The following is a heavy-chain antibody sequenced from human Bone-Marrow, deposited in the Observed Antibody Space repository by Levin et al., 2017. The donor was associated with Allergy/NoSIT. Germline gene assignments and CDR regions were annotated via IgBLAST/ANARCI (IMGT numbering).Heavy chain of an antibody. V-gene: IGHV4-59*01. Sequence: SETLSLTCTVSGGSISSYYWSWIRQPPGKGLEWIGYIYYSGSTNYNPSLKSRVTISVDTSKNQFSLKLSSVTAADTAVYYCARPYYGDYPYWYFDLWGRGTLVTVSS. CDR2: IYYSGST. J-gene: IGHJ2*01. CDR1: GGSISSYY. CDR3: ARPYYGDYPYWYFDL. D-gene: IGHD4-17*01.